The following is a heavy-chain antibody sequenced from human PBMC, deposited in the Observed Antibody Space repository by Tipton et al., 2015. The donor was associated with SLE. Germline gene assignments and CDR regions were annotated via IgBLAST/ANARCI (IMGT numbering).Heavy chain of an antibody. D-gene: IGHD3-16*01. J-gene: IGHJ6*03. CDR3: ARGRARAAEAWGGYYYYMEV. CDR2: INHSGST. CDR1: GGSFSGYY. Sequence: LRLSCAVYGGSFSGYYWSWIRQPPGKGLEWIGEINHSGSTNYNPSLKSRITISVDTSKNQFSLRLSSVTAADTAVYYCARGRARAAEAWGGYYYYMEVWGKGTTVTVSS. V-gene: IGHV4-34*01.